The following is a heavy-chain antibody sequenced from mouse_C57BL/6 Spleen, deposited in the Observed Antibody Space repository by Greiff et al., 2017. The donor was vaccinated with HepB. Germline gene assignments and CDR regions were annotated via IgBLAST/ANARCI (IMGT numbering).Heavy chain of an antibody. CDR1: GYTFTSYW. CDR2: IDPNSGGT. CDR3: SRKDGSSSYYAMDY. J-gene: IGHJ4*01. Sequence: QVQLQQPGAELVKPGASVKLSCKASGYTFTSYWMHWVKQRPGRGLEWIGRIDPNSGGTKYNEKFKSKATLTVDKPSSTADMQLSSLTSEDSAVYYCSRKDGSSSYYAMDYWGQGTSVTVSS. D-gene: IGHD1-1*01. V-gene: IGHV1-72*01.